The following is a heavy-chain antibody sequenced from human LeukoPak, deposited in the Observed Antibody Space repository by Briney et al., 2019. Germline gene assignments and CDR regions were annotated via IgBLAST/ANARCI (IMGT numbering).Heavy chain of an antibody. V-gene: IGHV3-53*01. D-gene: IGHD4-17*01. J-gene: IGHJ3*02. Sequence: GGSLRLSCAASGFTVSDNYMKWARQAPGKGLEWVSIIYTGGSTYYADSVKGRFTISRDNSKNTLYLQMNSLTGEDTAVYYCARHLSGDDIWGQGTMVTVSS. CDR2: IYTGGST. CDR3: ARHLSGDDI. CDR1: GFTVSDNY.